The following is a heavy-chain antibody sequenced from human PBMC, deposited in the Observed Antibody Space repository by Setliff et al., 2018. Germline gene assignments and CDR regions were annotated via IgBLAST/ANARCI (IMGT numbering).Heavy chain of an antibody. V-gene: IGHV4-34*01. D-gene: IGHD3-16*01. J-gene: IGHJ4*02. CDR2: INHSGST. CDR3: ARDYGPNDY. CDR1: GASFSGTY. Sequence: PSETLSLTCAVYGASFSGTYCSWIRQPPGKGLEWIVEINHSGSTNYNPSLKGRVTISVDTSKNQFSLRLSSVTAADTAVYFCARDYGPNDYWGQGSLVTVSS.